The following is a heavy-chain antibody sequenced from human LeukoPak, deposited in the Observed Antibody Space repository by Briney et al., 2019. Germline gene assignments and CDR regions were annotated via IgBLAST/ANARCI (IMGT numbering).Heavy chain of an antibody. V-gene: IGHV4-59*01. CDR3: ARGYSSSWSPSDWFDP. CDR1: GGSISSYY. Sequence: PSETLFLTCTVSGGSISSYYWSWIRQPPGKGLEWIGYIYYSGSTNYNPSLKSRVTISVDTSKNQFSLKLSSVTAADTAVYYCARGYSSSWSPSDWFDPWGQGTLVTVSS. D-gene: IGHD6-13*01. J-gene: IGHJ5*02. CDR2: IYYSGST.